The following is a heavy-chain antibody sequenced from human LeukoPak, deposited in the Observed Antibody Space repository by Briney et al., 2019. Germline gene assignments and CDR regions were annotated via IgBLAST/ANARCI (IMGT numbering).Heavy chain of an antibody. Sequence: GGSLRLSCAASGFTFDDYGMSWVRQAPGKGLEWVSGINWNGGSTYYADSVKGRFTISRDNSKNTLYLQMNSLRAEDTAVYYCAKDGGRLRSGRYFDYWGQGTLVTVSS. CDR1: GFTFDDYG. D-gene: IGHD5-12*01. CDR3: AKDGGRLRSGRYFDY. J-gene: IGHJ4*02. V-gene: IGHV3-20*04. CDR2: INWNGGST.